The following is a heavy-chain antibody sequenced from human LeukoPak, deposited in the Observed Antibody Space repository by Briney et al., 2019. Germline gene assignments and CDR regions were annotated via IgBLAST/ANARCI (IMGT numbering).Heavy chain of an antibody. J-gene: IGHJ5*02. V-gene: IGHV1-2*02. CDR2: INPNSGGT. D-gene: IGHD3-22*01. CDR3: ARDVYYYDSSGYLNWFDP. Sequence: EASVKVSCKASGGTFSSYAISWVRQAPGQGLEWMGWINPNSGGTNYAQKFQGRVTMTRDTSISTAYMELSRLRSDDTAVYYCARDVYYYDSSGYLNWFDPWGQGTLVTVSS. CDR1: GGTFSSYA.